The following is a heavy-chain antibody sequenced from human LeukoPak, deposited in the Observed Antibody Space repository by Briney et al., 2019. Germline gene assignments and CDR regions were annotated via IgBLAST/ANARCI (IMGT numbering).Heavy chain of an antibody. CDR2: IYYSGST. J-gene: IGHJ5*02. D-gene: IGHD2-21*01. V-gene: IGHV4-4*02. CDR3: ARGPIQFGLSWFDP. CDR1: GGSISSSNW. Sequence: KPSETLSLTCAVSGGSISSSNWWSWVRQPPGKGLEWIGYIYYSGSTNYNPSLKSRVTISVDTSKNQFSLKLSSVTAADTAVYYCARGPIQFGLSWFDPWGQGTLVTVSS.